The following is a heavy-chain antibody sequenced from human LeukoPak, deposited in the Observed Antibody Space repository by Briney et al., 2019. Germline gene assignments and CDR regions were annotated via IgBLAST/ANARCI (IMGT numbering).Heavy chain of an antibody. J-gene: IGHJ4*02. V-gene: IGHV3-7*01. CDR1: GGSIGSYY. Sequence: PSETLSLTCTVSGGSIGSYYWSWVRQAPGKGLEWVANIKQDGSEKYYVDSVKGRFTISRDNAKNSLYLQMNSLRAEDTAVYYCARDGIAVAGINFDYWGQGTLVTVSS. CDR3: ARDGIAVAGINFDY. D-gene: IGHD6-19*01. CDR2: IKQDGSEK.